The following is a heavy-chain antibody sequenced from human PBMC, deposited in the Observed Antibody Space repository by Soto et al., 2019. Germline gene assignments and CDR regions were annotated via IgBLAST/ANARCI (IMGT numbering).Heavy chain of an antibody. V-gene: IGHV3-23*01. CDR2: ISGDSGRT. D-gene: IGHD2-21*02. CDR3: AVTPNCGRDCSAASYWYFDI. Sequence: EVQLLESGGGLVQPGGSVRLSCAASGLTFGNYAMCWVRQAPGKGLEWVSGISGDSGRTYSADSVNGRFTISRDNSKKTLYLQVNTLRAEDTAVYYCAVTPNCGRDCSAASYWYFDIWGRGTLVTVSS. CDR1: GLTFGNYA. J-gene: IGHJ2*01.